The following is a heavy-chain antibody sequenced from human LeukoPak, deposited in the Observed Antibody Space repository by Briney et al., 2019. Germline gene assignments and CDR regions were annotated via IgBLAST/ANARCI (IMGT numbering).Heavy chain of an antibody. CDR1: GDSVSSNSAA. D-gene: IGHD2-2*01. V-gene: IGHV6-1*01. Sequence: SQTLSLTCAISGDSVSSNSAAWNWIRQSPSRGLEWLGRTYYRSKWYNDYAVSVKSRITINPDTSKNQFSLQLNSVTPEDTAVYYCARARLVVPAAMDYYYYMDVWGKGTTVTVSS. CDR2: TYYRSKWYN. J-gene: IGHJ6*03. CDR3: ARARLVVPAAMDYYYYMDV.